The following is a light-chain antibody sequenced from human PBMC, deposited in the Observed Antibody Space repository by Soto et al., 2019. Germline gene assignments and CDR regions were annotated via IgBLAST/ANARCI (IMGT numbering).Light chain of an antibody. CDR3: QQYFTSPWT. J-gene: IGKJ1*01. CDR1: QSILDRSRNKYY. CDR2: WAS. V-gene: IGKV4-1*01. Sequence: DIVMTQSPDSLAGSLGERATFNCKSSQSILDRSRNKYYLAWYQQKSGQPPKLLIYWASLREPGVPDRFTGSGSGTDCTLTINSLQAEDVAVYYCQQYFTSPWTFGQGTKVEI.